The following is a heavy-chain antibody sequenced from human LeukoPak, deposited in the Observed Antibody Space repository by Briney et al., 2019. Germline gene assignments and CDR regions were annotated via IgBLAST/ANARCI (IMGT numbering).Heavy chain of an antibody. CDR2: INPSGGST. D-gene: IGHD3-22*01. V-gene: IGHV1-46*01. CDR1: GYTFTSYY. Sequence: ASVKVSCKASGYTFTSYYMHWVRQAPEQGLEWMGIINPSGGSTSYAQKFQGRVTMTRDMSTSTVYMELSSLRSEDTAVYYCARGKDYYDSSGYYFLVYWGQGTLVTVSS. J-gene: IGHJ4*02. CDR3: ARGKDYYDSSGYYFLVY.